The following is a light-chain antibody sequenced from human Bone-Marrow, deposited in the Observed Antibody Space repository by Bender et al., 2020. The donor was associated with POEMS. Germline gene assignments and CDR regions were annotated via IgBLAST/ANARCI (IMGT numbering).Light chain of an antibody. V-gene: IGLV3-10*01. J-gene: IGLJ2*01. CDR1: ALPKKY. CDR2: EDS. CDR3: QVWDSSSEHPV. Sequence: SYELTQPPSVSVSPGQTARITCSGDALPKKYTYWYQQKSGQAPVLVISEDSKRPSGIPERFSGTNSGNTATLTISGVEAGDEADFYCQVWDSSSEHPVFGGGTKLTVL.